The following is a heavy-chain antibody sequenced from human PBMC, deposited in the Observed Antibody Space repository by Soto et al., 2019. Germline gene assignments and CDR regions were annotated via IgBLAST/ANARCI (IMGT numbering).Heavy chain of an antibody. Sequence: ELQLVESGGGLVQPGGSLRLSCAASGFTFSNYLMHWVRQGPGKGLVWVSRIDSDGSDTIYADSVKGRFTISRDNAKNTLFLQMHSLRVEDMGVYYCARDGYIGFDYWGQGTLVTVSS. CDR2: IDSDGSDT. D-gene: IGHD5-12*01. CDR1: GFTFSNYL. J-gene: IGHJ4*02. V-gene: IGHV3-74*01. CDR3: ARDGYIGFDY.